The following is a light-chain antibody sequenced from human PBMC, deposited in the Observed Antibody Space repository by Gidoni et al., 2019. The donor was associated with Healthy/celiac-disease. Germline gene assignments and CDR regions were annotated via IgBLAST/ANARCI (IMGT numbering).Light chain of an antibody. Sequence: VLTQSPATLSLSPGERATFSCRASQSVSSYLAWYQQKPGQAPRLLIYDASNRATGIPARLSGSGSGTDFTLTISSLEPEDFAVYYCQQRSNWPPLFGGGTKVEIK. J-gene: IGKJ4*01. V-gene: IGKV3-11*01. CDR3: QQRSNWPPL. CDR1: QSVSSY. CDR2: DAS.